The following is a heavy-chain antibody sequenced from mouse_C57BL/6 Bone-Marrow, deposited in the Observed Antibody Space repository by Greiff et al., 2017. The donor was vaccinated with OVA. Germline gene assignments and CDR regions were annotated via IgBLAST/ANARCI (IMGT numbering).Heavy chain of an antibody. V-gene: IGHV1-59*01. CDR2: IDPSDSYT. CDR1: GYTFTSYW. J-gene: IGHJ4*01. CDR3: ARERLRRDYAMDY. D-gene: IGHD2-4*01. Sequence: VKLQQPGAELVRPGTSVKLSCKASGYTFTSYWMHWVKQRPGQGLEWIGVIDPSDSYTNYNQKFKGKATLTVDTSSSTAYMQLSSLTSEDSAVYYCARERLRRDYAMDYWGQGTSVTVSS.